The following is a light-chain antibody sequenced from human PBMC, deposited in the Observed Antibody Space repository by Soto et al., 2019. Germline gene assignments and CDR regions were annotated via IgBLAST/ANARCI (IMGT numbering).Light chain of an antibody. J-gene: IGLJ1*01. CDR3: FSYTSSGTYV. CDR1: SSDIGSYKL. V-gene: IGLV2-14*02. Sequence: QSALTQPASVSGSTGQSITISCTGTSSDIGSYKLVSWYQQHPGKVPKLMIYEVTKRPSGVSDRLSGSKSGNTASLTISGLQAEDEADYYCFSYTSSGTYVFGTGTKLTVL. CDR2: EVT.